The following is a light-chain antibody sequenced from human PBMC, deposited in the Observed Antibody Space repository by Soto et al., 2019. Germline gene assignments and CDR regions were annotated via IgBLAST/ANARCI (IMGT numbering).Light chain of an antibody. CDR2: EVS. CDR1: SSDVGGYNY. J-gene: IGLJ1*01. CDR3: SSYSISTAYL. V-gene: IGLV2-14*01. Sequence: QSALTQPASVSGSPGQSITISCTGTSSDVGGYNYVSWCQQLPGKAPKLMIYEVSNRPSGVSYRFSGSKSGNTASLTISGLQAEDEADYFCSSYSISTAYLFGTGTKVTVL.